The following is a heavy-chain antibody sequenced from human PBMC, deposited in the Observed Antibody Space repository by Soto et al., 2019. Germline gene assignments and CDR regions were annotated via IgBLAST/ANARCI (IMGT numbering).Heavy chain of an antibody. CDR1: GFTFSNAW. J-gene: IGHJ6*03. V-gene: IGHV3-15*01. D-gene: IGHD2-2*01. CDR2: IKRKTDGGTT. CDR3: TTATRIGYCSSTSGHHLYYYYMDV. Sequence: EVQLVESGGGLVKPGGSLRLSCAASGFTFSNAWMSWDRQAPGTGLEWGGRIKRKTDGGTTDYAAHVKGRFTISRDDLKNTLYRQMNSLNTEDTAVYYCTTATRIGYCSSTSGHHLYYYYMDVWGKGTTVTVSS.